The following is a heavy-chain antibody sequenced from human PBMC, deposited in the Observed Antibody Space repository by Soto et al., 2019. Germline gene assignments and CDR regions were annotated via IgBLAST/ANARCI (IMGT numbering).Heavy chain of an antibody. V-gene: IGHV1-58*02. J-gene: IGHJ3*02. Sequence: SVKVSCKASGFTFTSSAMQWVRQARGQRLEWIGWIVVGSGNTNYAQKFQERVTITRDMSTSTAYMELSSLRSEDTAVYYCAADPVIVVRGYAFDIWGQGTMVTVSS. CDR1: GFTFTSSA. D-gene: IGHD3-22*01. CDR2: IVVGSGNT. CDR3: AADPVIVVRGYAFDI.